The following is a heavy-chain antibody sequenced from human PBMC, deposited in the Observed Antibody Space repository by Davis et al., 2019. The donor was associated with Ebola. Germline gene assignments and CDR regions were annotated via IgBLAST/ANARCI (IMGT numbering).Heavy chain of an antibody. CDR2: NIPIFGTA. D-gene: IGHD1-7*01. CDR3: AREKTGTQFYGMDV. CDR1: GGTFSSYA. Sequence: SVKVSCKASGGTFSSYAISWVRQAPAPPLSSFFLNIPIFGTANYAQKFQGRVTITADKSTSTAYMELSSLRSEDKAVYYCAREKTGTQFYGMDVWGQGTTVTVSS. V-gene: IGHV1-69*06. J-gene: IGHJ6*02.